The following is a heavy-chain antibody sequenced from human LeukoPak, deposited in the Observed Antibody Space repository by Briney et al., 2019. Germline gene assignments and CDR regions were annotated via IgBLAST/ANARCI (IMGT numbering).Heavy chain of an antibody. J-gene: IGHJ4*02. CDR2: ISYDGSNK. D-gene: IGHD3-10*01. CDR3: AKSSPSGSYYGYYFDY. Sequence: GGSLRLSCAASGFTFSSYGMHWVRQAPGKGLEWVAVISYDGSNKYYADSVKGRFTISRDNSKNTLYLQMNSLRAEDTAVYYCAKSSPSGSYYGYYFDYWGQGTLVTVSS. CDR1: GFTFSSYG. V-gene: IGHV3-30*18.